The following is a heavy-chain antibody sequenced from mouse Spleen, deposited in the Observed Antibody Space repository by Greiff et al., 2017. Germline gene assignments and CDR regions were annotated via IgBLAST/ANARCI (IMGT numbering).Heavy chain of an antibody. Sequence: EVKLVESGGGLVKLGGSLKLSCAASGFTFSSYAMSWVRQTPEKRLEWVATISSGGGNTYYPDSVKGRFTISRDNAKNTLYLQMSSLKSEDTAMYYCARHDYYGSSYGWYFDVWGAGTTVTVSS. D-gene: IGHD1-1*01. CDR1: GFTFSSYA. CDR3: ARHDYYGSSYGWYFDV. V-gene: IGHV5-9*04. J-gene: IGHJ1*01. CDR2: ISSGGGNT.